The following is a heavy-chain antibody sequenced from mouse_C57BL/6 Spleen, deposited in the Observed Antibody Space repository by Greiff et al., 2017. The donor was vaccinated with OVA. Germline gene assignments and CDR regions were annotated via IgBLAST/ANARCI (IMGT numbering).Heavy chain of an antibody. CDR2: ILPGSGST. Sequence: VQLQQSGAELMQPGASVKLSCKATGYTFTGYWIEWVKQRPGHGLEWIGEILPGSGSTNYKEKFKGKATFTADTSSNTAYMQLSRLTTEDSAIYCCARGEEQLRLRSWFAYWGQGTQVTVSA. J-gene: IGHJ3*01. CDR1: GYTFTGYW. V-gene: IGHV1-9*01. D-gene: IGHD3-2*02. CDR3: ARGEEQLRLRSWFAY.